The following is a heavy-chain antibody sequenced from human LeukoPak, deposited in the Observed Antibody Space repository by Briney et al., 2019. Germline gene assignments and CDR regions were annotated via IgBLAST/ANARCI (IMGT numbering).Heavy chain of an antibody. V-gene: IGHV4-59*08. CDR3: AKAVVVSTTRLGPFDT. CDR2: IYYSGST. J-gene: IGHJ3*02. D-gene: IGHD3-22*01. Sequence: PSETLSLTCSVSGGSISSYYWSRIRQPPGKGLEWIGYIYYSGSTNYNPSLKSRVTISVDTSKNQFSLKLSSVTAADMAVYYCAKAVVVSTTRLGPFDTWGQGTMVTVSS. CDR1: GGSISSYY.